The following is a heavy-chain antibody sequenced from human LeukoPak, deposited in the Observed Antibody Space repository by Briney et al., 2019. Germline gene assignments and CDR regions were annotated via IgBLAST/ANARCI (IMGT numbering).Heavy chain of an antibody. CDR3: ATGNYYDSRGYYTFGH. Sequence: GGSLRLSCAASGFTFSRYWMHWIRQAPGKGLVWVSRINGDGSTTSYADSVKGGFTISRDNAKNTLYLQMNSLRAEDTAVYYCATGNYYDSRGYYTFGHWGQGTLVTVSS. CDR1: GFTFSRYW. D-gene: IGHD3-22*01. J-gene: IGHJ1*01. CDR2: INGDGSTT. V-gene: IGHV3-74*01.